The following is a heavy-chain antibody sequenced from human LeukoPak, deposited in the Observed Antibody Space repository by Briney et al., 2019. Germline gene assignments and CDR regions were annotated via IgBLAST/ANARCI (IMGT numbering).Heavy chain of an antibody. V-gene: IGHV4-4*07. D-gene: IGHD6-19*01. J-gene: IGHJ6*03. Sequence: SETLSLTCTVSGGSISSYYWSWIRQPAGKGLEWIGRIYTSGSTYYNPSLQSRVTISVDTSKNQFSLKLSSVTAADTAVYYCARDGYSSGSRYYYYMDVWGKGTTVTVSS. CDR1: GGSISSYY. CDR3: ARDGYSSGSRYYYYMDV. CDR2: IYTSGST.